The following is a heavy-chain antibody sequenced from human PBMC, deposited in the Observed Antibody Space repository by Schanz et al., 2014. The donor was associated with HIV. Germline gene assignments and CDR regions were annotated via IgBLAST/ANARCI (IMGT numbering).Heavy chain of an antibody. Sequence: VQLAESGGALVQPGGSLRLSCAASGLTFNSFGIHWVRQAPGKGLEWVAVISYDAVNKFYADSVQGRFTISRDDSKNTVSLQMDDLRDEDTALYYCARDALPSSVRGMISNWFDPWGQGTLVTVSS. CDR1: GLTFNSFG. CDR3: ARDALPSSVRGMISNWFDP. D-gene: IGHD3-10*01. CDR2: ISYDAVNK. J-gene: IGHJ5*02. V-gene: IGHV3-30*03.